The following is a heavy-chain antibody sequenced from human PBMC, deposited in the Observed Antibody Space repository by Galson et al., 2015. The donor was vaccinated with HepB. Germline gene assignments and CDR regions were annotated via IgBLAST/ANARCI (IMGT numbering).Heavy chain of an antibody. CDR2: ISAKKGDT. J-gene: IGHJ4*02. D-gene: IGHD3-3*01. Sequence: SVKVSCKASGYTFISYAMSWVRQAPGQGLEWVGWISAKKGDTKYAQKLQGRVTLTTDTSTSTAYMELRSLRSDDTAVYYCATSSYYDFWSGYYDWGQGTLVRVSS. CDR3: ATSSYYDFWSGYYD. CDR1: GYTFISYA. V-gene: IGHV1-18*04.